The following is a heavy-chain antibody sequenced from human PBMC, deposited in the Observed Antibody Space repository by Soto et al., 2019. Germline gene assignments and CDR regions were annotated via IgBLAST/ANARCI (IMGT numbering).Heavy chain of an antibody. V-gene: IGHV1-2*02. Sequence: QVQLVQSGAEVKKPGASVKVSCKASGYTFTDYFIHWVRQAPGQGFEWMGWINPKSRGTNYAQKFQGRVTMTRDTSNSTAYMELRGLISDDTAVYYCARVTLKAGNWFDPWGQGTLVTVSS. CDR1: GYTFTDYF. CDR2: INPKSRGT. J-gene: IGHJ5*02. CDR3: ARVTLKAGNWFDP.